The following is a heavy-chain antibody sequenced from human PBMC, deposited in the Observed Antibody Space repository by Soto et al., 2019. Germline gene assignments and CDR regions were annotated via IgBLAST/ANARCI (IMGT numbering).Heavy chain of an antibody. Sequence: NPSETLSLTCTVSGGSISSGGYYWSWIRQHPGKGLEWIGYIYYSGSTYYNPSLKSRVTISVDTSKNQFSLKLSSVTAADTAVYYCARDHYSSGWYDKYYFDYWGQGTQVTVSS. V-gene: IGHV4-31*03. CDR2: IYYSGST. J-gene: IGHJ4*02. CDR3: ARDHYSSGWYDKYYFDY. CDR1: GGSISSGGYY. D-gene: IGHD6-19*01.